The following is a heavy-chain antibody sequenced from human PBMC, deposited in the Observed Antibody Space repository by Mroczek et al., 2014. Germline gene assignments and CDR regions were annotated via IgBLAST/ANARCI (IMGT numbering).Heavy chain of an antibody. CDR3: ARGRDIVVVPAASYYYYGMDV. CDR1: GYTFTSYD. V-gene: IGHV1-8*01. Sequence: QLQESGAEVKKPGASVKVSCKASGYTFTSYDINWVRQATGQGLEWMGWMNPNSGNTGYAQKFQGRVTMTRNTSISTAYMELSSLRSEDTAVYYCARGRDIVVVPAASYYYYGMDVWGQGDHG. D-gene: IGHD2-2*01. CDR2: MNPNSGNT. J-gene: IGHJ6*02.